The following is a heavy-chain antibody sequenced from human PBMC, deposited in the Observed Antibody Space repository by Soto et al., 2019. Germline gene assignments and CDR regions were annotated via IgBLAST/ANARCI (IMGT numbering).Heavy chain of an antibody. Sequence: SETLSLTCTVSGGSISSSSYYWGWIRQPPGKGLEWIGSIYYSGSTYYNPSLKSRVTISVDTPKNQFSPKLSSVTAADTAVYYCARRRGNWYYFDYWGQGTLVTVSS. J-gene: IGHJ4*02. CDR1: GGSISSSSYY. D-gene: IGHD1-20*01. CDR3: ARRRGNWYYFDY. V-gene: IGHV4-39*01. CDR2: IYYSGST.